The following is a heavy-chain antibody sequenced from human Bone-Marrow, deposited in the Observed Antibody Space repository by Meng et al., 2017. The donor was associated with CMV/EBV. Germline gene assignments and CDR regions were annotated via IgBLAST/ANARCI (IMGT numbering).Heavy chain of an antibody. CDR2: INSDGSST. CDR3: ERDPIVLVPAATNGFDP. V-gene: IGHV3-74*01. Sequence: GESLKISCAASGFTFSSYAMSWVRQAPGKGLVWVSRINSDGSSTSYADSVKGRFTISRDNAKNTLYLQITSLRAEDTAVYFCERDPIVLVPAATNGFDPWGQGTLVTVSS. J-gene: IGHJ5*02. CDR1: GFTFSSYA. D-gene: IGHD2-2*01.